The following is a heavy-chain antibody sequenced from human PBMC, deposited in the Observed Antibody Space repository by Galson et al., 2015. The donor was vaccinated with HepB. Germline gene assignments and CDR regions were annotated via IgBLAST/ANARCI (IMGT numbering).Heavy chain of an antibody. V-gene: IGHV2-5*01. D-gene: IGHD4-17*01. CDR3: AHNYVGPGYFDD. Sequence: PALVKPTQTLTLTCTFSGFSLSTNGVGVGWFRQSPGKALEWLALIYWNDAKRYSPSLKSRLAITKDTSKNQVVLTMTNMDPVDTGTYFCAHNYVGPGYFDDWGQGTLVTVSS. J-gene: IGHJ4*02. CDR1: GFSLSTNGVG. CDR2: IYWNDAK.